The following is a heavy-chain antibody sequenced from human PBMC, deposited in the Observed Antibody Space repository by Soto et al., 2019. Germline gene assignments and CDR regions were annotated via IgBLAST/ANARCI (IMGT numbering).Heavy chain of an antibody. CDR2: IRSKVNNLAT. CDR3: TRLSTPLDY. Sequence: EVQLVESGGGLVQPGGSLKLSCAASGFTFSDSTMHWVRQTSGRGLEWLGRIRSKVNNLATVYAASVKGRFTISRDDSKNTAYLQMNSLKTEDTAVYYCTRLSTPLDYWGRGTLVTVSS. V-gene: IGHV3-73*02. CDR1: GFTFSDST. J-gene: IGHJ4*02. D-gene: IGHD2-2*01.